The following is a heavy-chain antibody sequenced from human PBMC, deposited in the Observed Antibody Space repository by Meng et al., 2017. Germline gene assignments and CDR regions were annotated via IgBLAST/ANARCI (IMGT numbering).Heavy chain of an antibody. CDR1: GFTFSSYW. J-gene: IGHJ6*02. CDR2: IKQDGGEK. CDR3: ARYSGYEKYYYYGMDV. V-gene: IGHV3-7*01. D-gene: IGHD5-12*01. Sequence: GESLKISCAASGFTFSSYWMSWVRQAPGKGLEWVANIKQDGGEKYYVDSVKGRFTISRDNAKNSLYLQMNSLRAEDTAVYYCARYSGYEKYYYYGMDVWGQGTTVTVSS.